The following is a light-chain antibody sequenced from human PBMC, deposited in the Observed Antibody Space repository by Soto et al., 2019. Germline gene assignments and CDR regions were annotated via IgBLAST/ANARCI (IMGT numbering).Light chain of an antibody. J-gene: IGKJ5*01. CDR3: QQYGKLPIT. CDR2: GAS. V-gene: IGKV3-20*01. CDR1: QSVTSSY. Sequence: EFVLTQSPGTLSLSPGERATLSCRASQSVTSSYLTWYQQKPGQAPRLLIYGASTRAAGIPDRFSGSGSGTDFTLTISSLEPEDFAVYYCQQYGKLPITFGQGTRLEI.